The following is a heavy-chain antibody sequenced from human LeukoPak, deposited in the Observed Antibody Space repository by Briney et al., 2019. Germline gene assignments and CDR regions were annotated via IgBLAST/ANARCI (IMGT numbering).Heavy chain of an antibody. D-gene: IGHD1-26*01. V-gene: IGHV1-69*13. CDR2: IIPIFGTA. Sequence: RASVKVSCKASGGTFSSYAISWVRQAPGQGLEWMGGIIPIFGTANYAQKFQGRVTITADESTSTAYMELSSLRSEDTAVYYCARRIGGANNFDNWGQGTLVTVSS. CDR3: ARRIGGANNFDN. CDR1: GGTFSSYA. J-gene: IGHJ4*02.